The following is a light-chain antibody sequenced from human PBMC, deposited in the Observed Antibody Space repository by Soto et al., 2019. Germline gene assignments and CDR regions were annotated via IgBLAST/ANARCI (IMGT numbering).Light chain of an antibody. CDR1: QSVSSY. CDR3: QQRRYWPVT. V-gene: IGKV3-11*01. CDR2: DAS. Sequence: EIVLIQSPAILSMSQGERATLSCRASQSVSSYFAWYQQKPGQAPRLLIYDASNRATGVPARFSGSGSGTDFTLTISSLEPEDFAVYYCQQRRYWPVTFGQGTKVDIK. J-gene: IGKJ1*01.